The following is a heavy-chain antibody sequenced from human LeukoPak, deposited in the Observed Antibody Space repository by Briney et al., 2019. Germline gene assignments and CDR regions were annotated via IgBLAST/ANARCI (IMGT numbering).Heavy chain of an antibody. CDR3: ARGSMYYYDSSGYYLHY. D-gene: IGHD3-22*01. CDR1: GGTSSSYA. CDR2: IIPILGIA. J-gene: IGHJ4*02. Sequence: GASVKVSCKASGGTSSSYAISWVRQAPGQGLEWMGRIIPILGIANYAQKFQGRVTITADKSTSTAYMELSSLRSEDTAVYYCARGSMYYYDSSGYYLHYWGQGTLVTVSS. V-gene: IGHV1-69*04.